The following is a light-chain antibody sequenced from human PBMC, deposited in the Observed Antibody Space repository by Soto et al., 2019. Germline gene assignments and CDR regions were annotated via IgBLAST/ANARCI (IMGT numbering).Light chain of an antibody. J-gene: IGLJ1*01. CDR3: GTWDYSLSAFV. V-gene: IGLV1-51*01. CDR2: DNN. CDR1: SFNIGNNN. Sequence: QSVLTQPPSVSAAPGQKVTISCSGSSFNIGNNNVSWYQQLPGTAPRLLIYDNNKRPSGTPDRFSGSKSGTSATLGITGLQTGDEADYYCGTWDYSLSAFVFGTGTKVTVL.